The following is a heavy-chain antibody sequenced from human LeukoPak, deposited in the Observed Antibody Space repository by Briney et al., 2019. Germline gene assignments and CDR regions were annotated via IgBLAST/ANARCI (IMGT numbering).Heavy chain of an antibody. Sequence: GGSLRLSCAASGFTFSSYAMSWVRQAPGKGLEWVANIKTDGSEKYYVDSVKGRFIVSRDNVENSLYLQMNSLRVEDTAVYYCARDIFDYWGQGTLVTVSS. J-gene: IGHJ4*02. CDR3: ARDIFDY. CDR2: IKTDGSEK. CDR1: GFTFSSYA. V-gene: IGHV3-7*01.